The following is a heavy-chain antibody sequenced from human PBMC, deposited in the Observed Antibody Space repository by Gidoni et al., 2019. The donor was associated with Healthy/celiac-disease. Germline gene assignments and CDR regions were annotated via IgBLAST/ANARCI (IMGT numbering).Heavy chain of an antibody. Sequence: QVQLVQSGAEVKKPGASVKFSCKASGYTFTSYGISWVRQAPGQGLEWMGWISAYNGNTNYAQKRQGRVTMTTDTSTSTAYMELRSLRSDDTAVYYCARDLVPAAMLCYYGMDVWGQGTTVTVSS. CDR2: ISAYNGNT. CDR1: GYTFTSYG. V-gene: IGHV1-18*01. J-gene: IGHJ6*02. CDR3: ARDLVPAAMLCYYGMDV. D-gene: IGHD2-2*01.